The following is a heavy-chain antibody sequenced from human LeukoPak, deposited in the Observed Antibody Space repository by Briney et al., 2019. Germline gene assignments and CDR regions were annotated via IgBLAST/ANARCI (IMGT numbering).Heavy chain of an antibody. J-gene: IGHJ6*04. CDR2: INHSGST. CDR1: GGSFSGYY. D-gene: IGHD5-18*01. CDR3: ARGRGYSYGYSDV. Sequence: SETLSLTCAVHGGSFSGYYWSWIRQPPGKGLEWIGEINHSGSTNYNPSLKSRVTISVDTSKNQFSLKLSSVTAADTAVYYCARGRGYSYGYSDVWGKGTTVTVSS. V-gene: IGHV4-34*01.